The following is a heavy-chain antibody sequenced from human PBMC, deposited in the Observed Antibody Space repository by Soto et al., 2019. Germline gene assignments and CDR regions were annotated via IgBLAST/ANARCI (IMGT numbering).Heavy chain of an antibody. D-gene: IGHD7-27*01. CDR2: VYHSGST. Sequence: QVQLQESGPGLVKPSQTLSLTCSVSGDSIRGGGHYWNWIRQFPGKGLEWIGYVYHSGSTHYNPSLRGRLTISIDTSKNPFSLRLISVTAADTPLYYCARDTGLAPTVWGYWGHGTQVTVSS. J-gene: IGHJ4*03. V-gene: IGHV4-31*03. CDR1: GDSIRGGGHY. CDR3: ARDTGLAPTVWGY.